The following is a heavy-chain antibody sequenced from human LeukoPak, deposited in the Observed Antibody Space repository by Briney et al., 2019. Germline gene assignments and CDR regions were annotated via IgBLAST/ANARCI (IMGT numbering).Heavy chain of an antibody. CDR3: ARQFPDSSSSYYYYYYMDV. CDR1: GYSISIGYY. CDR2: ISHSEGT. D-gene: IGHD6-13*01. V-gene: IGHV4-38-2*01. Sequence: SGSLSLTCALSGYSISIGYYWGWIRQPPGKGREWIGSISHSEGTYYNPSLKSRVTISVDTSKNQFSLKLSSVTAADTAVYCCARQFPDSSSSYYYYYYMDVWGKGTTVTVSS. J-gene: IGHJ6*03.